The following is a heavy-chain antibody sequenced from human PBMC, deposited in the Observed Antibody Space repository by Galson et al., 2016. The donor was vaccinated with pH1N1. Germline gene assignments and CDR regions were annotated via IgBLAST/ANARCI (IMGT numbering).Heavy chain of an antibody. CDR2: LSGSGRDT. CDR3: AKVPRRSFHAYAVDY. V-gene: IGHV3-23*01. CDR1: GFTFSSYA. J-gene: IGHJ4*02. D-gene: IGHD2-15*01. Sequence: SLRLSCAASGFTFSSYAMSWVRQAQGKGLEWVSALSGSGRDTYYAASVNGLFTISRDNSKDTVYLQMNSLTVEDTAIYYCAKVPRRSFHAYAVDYWGQGTLVTVSS.